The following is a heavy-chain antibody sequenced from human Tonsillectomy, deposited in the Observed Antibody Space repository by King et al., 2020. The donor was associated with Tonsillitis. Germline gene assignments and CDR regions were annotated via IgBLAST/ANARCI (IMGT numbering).Heavy chain of an antibody. CDR2: IRYDGSNK. CDR1: GFTFSSYG. CDR3: AKERWVEWQLGTLFGY. D-gene: IGHD6-13*01. Sequence: VQLVEFGGGVVQPGGSLRLSCAASGFTFSSYGMHWVRQAPGKGLEWVAFIRYDGSNKYYADSVKGRFTISRDNSKNTLYLQMNSLRAEDTAVYYCAKERWVEWQLGTLFGYWGQGPLVTVSS. V-gene: IGHV3-30*02. J-gene: IGHJ4*02.